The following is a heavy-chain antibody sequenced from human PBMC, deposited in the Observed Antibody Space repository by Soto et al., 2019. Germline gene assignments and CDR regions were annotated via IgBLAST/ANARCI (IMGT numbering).Heavy chain of an antibody. CDR2: IYYSGST. D-gene: IGHD5-12*01. J-gene: IGHJ5*02. Sequence: TLSLTCTVSGGSISSYYWSWIRQPPGKGLEWIGYIYYSGSTNYNPSLKSRVTISVDTSKNQFSLKLSSVTAADTAVYYCAREWTSGNWFDPWGQGTLVTVSS. V-gene: IGHV4-59*01. CDR3: AREWTSGNWFDP. CDR1: GGSISSYY.